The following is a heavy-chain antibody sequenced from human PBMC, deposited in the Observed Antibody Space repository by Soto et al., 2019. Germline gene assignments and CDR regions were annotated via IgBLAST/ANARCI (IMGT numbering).Heavy chain of an antibody. Sequence: SETLSLTCTVSGDPISAYSWSWVRQPPGKGLEWIGNIHYNGNTKYNPSLKSRVSMSVDTSKNQFSLRLISVTAADTAKYFCAREGNLGRWLQPIDVWGQGTLVTVSS. CDR1: GDPISAYS. D-gene: IGHD5-12*01. J-gene: IGHJ4*02. CDR2: IHYNGNT. CDR3: AREGNLGRWLQPIDV. V-gene: IGHV4-59*01.